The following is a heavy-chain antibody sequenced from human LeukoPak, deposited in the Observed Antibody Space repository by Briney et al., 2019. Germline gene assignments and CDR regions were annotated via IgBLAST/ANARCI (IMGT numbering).Heavy chain of an antibody. D-gene: IGHD2-15*01. J-gene: IGHJ4*02. CDR3: ARDYDFYCSGGSCYSPRLSDY. CDR1: RFTFSSYS. Sequence: GGSLRLSCVASRFTFSSYSMKWVRQAPGKGLEWVSSITSSSNYIHYADSVKGRFTISRDNAKNSLYLQMNSLRAEDTAVYYCARDYDFYCSGGSCYSPRLSDYWGQGTLVTVSS. V-gene: IGHV3-21*01. CDR2: ITSSSNYI.